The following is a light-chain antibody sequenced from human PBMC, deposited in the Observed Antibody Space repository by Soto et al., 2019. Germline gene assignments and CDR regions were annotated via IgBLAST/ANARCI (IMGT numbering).Light chain of an antibody. CDR1: QSISRY. CDR2: DAS. CDR3: QQYNGYSTWT. J-gene: IGKJ1*01. V-gene: IGKV1-5*01. Sequence: DIQMTQSPSSLSASVGDRVTITCRASQSISRYLNWYQQKPGKVPKVLIWDASSLQRGVPSRFSGSGSGTEFTLTISSLQPDDFATYYCQQYNGYSTWTFGQGTKVDIK.